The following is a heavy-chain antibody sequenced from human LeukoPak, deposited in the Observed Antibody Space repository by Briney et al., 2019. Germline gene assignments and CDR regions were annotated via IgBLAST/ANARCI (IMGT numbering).Heavy chain of an antibody. D-gene: IGHD1-26*01. CDR2: IYYSGST. Sequence: SETLSLTCTVSGGSISSYYWSWIWQPPGKGLEWIGYIYYSGSTNYNPSFKSRVTISVDTSKNQFSLKLSSVTAADTAVYYCARGEVGALGYYYYYYMDVWGKGTTVTVSS. CDR1: GGSISSYY. J-gene: IGHJ6*03. CDR3: ARGEVGALGYYYYYYMDV. V-gene: IGHV4-59*01.